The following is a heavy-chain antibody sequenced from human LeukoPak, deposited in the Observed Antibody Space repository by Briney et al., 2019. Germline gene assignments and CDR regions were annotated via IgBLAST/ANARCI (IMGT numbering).Heavy chain of an antibody. CDR2: ISGSGGST. CDR3: AKASAASSSTSCSH. D-gene: IGHD2-2*01. CDR1: GFTFSSYA. J-gene: IGHJ4*02. Sequence: GSLRLSCAASGFTFSSYAMSWVRQAPGKGLEWVSGISGSGGSTYYADSVKGRFTISRDNSKNTLYLQMNSLRAEDTAVYYCAKASAASSSTSCSHWGQGTLVTVSS. V-gene: IGHV3-23*01.